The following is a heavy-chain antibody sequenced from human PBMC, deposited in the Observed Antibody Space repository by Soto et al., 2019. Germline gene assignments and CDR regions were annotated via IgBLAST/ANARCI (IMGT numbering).Heavy chain of an antibody. CDR1: GDSISSHY. V-gene: IGHV4-59*11. D-gene: IGHD6-19*01. Sequence: QVQLHESGPGLVKPSETLSLTCTVSGDSISSHYWSWIRQPPGKGLEWIGHIYHSGGTRYNPSLRSRVTLSVDTSKNQFSLKLRSVTAADTAVYYCAKNVAVAGFCLDPWGQGILVTVSS. J-gene: IGHJ5*02. CDR2: IYHSGGT. CDR3: AKNVAVAGFCLDP.